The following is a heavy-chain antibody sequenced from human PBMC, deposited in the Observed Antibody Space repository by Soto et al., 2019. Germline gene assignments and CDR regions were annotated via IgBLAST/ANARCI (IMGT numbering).Heavy chain of an antibody. J-gene: IGHJ4*02. CDR1: GFRFNKSW. Sequence: PGGSLRLSCAASGFRFNKSWMSWVRQAPGKGLEWVANINEDGGAIFYVDSVKGRFTISRDNAKNSLYLQMNNLRVEDTAVYYCSRAEDYWGQGTLVTVSS. CDR2: INEDGGAI. CDR3: SRAEDY. V-gene: IGHV3-7*01.